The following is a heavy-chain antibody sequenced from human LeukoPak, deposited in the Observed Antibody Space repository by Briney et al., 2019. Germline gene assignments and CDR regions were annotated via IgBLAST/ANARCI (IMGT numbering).Heavy chain of an antibody. D-gene: IGHD3-16*02. CDR2: ISASGGAT. Sequence: PGGSLRLSCAASGFTFRTYGMSWVRQAPGKGLEWVSGISASGGATYYADSVRGRFTVSRDNSKNTLGLQMDSLRAEDTALYYCVTSGSLRLGELSPIDFWGQGTLVTVSS. J-gene: IGHJ4*02. CDR3: VTSGSLRLGELSPIDF. V-gene: IGHV3-23*01. CDR1: GFTFRTYG.